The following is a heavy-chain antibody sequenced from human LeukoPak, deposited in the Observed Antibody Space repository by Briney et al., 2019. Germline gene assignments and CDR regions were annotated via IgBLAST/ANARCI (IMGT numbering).Heavy chain of an antibody. CDR1: GFTFSNAW. J-gene: IGHJ6*02. V-gene: IGHV3-15*01. CDR2: IKSKTVGGTT. CDR3: ARMSRYSSRWWGGMDV. Sequence: GGSLRLSCAASGFTFSNAWMSWVRQAPGKGLEWVGRIKSKTVGGTTDYVAPVKGRFTISRDDSKNTLYLQMNSLRAEDTAVYYCARMSRYSSRWWGGMDVWGQGTTVTVSS. D-gene: IGHD6-13*01.